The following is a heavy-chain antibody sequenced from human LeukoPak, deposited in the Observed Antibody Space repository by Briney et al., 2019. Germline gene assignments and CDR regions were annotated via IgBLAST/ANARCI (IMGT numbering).Heavy chain of an antibody. CDR1: GFTFSSYG. Sequence: GGSLRLSCAASGFTFSSYGMHWVRQAPGKGLEWVAVIWYDGSNKYYADSVKGRFTISRDNSKNTLYLQMNSLRAEDTAVYYCARDRSGSYSFGMDVWGQGTTVTVSS. D-gene: IGHD3-10*01. CDR3: ARDRSGSYSFGMDV. CDR2: IWYDGSNK. V-gene: IGHV3-33*01. J-gene: IGHJ6*02.